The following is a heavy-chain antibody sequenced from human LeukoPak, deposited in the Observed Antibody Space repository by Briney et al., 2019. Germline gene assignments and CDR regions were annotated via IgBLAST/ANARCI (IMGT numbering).Heavy chain of an antibody. CDR1: GDSISSNNYY. J-gene: IGHJ5*02. V-gene: IGHV4-61*02. CDR3: ARRRGVYSSKALDP. CDR2: IYTRSGST. Sequence: PSETLSLTCSVSGDSISSNNYYWTWIRQPAGKGLEWVGRIYTRSGSTNYNPPLKSRVTISVDTSKNQFSLKLSSVTAADTAVYYCARRRGVYSSKALDPWGQGTLVTVSS. D-gene: IGHD6-13*01.